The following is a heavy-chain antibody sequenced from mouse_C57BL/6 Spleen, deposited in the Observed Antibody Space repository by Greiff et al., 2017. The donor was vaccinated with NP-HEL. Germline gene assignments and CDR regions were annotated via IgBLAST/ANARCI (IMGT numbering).Heavy chain of an antibody. CDR2: ILPGSGST. V-gene: IGHV1-9*01. CDR3: ARRGSYYYGSSYDYAMDY. J-gene: IGHJ4*01. Sequence: VQLQESGAELMKPGASVKLSCKATGYTFTGYWIEWVKQRPGHGLEWIGEILPGSGSTNYNEKFKGKATFTADTSSNTAYMQLSSLTTEDSAIYYCARRGSYYYGSSYDYAMDYWGQGTSVTVSS. CDR1: GYTFTGYW. D-gene: IGHD1-1*01.